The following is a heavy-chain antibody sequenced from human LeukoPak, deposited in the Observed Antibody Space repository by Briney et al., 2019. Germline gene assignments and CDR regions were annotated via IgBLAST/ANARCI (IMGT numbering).Heavy chain of an antibody. J-gene: IGHJ3*02. V-gene: IGHV3-9*01. Sequence: PGGSLRLSCAASGFTFDDYAMHWVRQAPGKGLEWVSGISWNSGSIGYADSVKGRFTISRDNAKNSLYLQMNSLRAEDTALYYCAKDYSSGPPLDAFDIWGQGTMVTVSS. CDR3: AKDYSSGPPLDAFDI. CDR2: ISWNSGSI. D-gene: IGHD6-19*01. CDR1: GFTFDDYA.